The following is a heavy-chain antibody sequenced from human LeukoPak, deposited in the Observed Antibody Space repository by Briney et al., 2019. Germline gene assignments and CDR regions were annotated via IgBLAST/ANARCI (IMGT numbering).Heavy chain of an antibody. V-gene: IGHV4-59*01. Sequence: SETLSLTCTVSGGSISSYYWSWIRQPPGKGLEWIGYIYYSGSTNYNPSLKSRVTISIDTSKNQFSLKLSSVTAADTAVYYCGAESERWLVRSWGQGILVTVSS. CDR1: GGSISSYY. J-gene: IGHJ4*02. CDR3: GAESERWLVRS. D-gene: IGHD6-19*01. CDR2: IYYSGST.